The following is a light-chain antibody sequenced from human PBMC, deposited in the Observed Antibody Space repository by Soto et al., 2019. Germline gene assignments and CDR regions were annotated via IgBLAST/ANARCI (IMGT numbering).Light chain of an antibody. CDR1: QSISSW. V-gene: IGKV1-5*03. J-gene: IGKJ2*01. CDR2: KAS. CDR3: QQYNSYSYT. Sequence: DIQMTQSPSTLSASVGDRVTITCRASQSISSWLAWYQQKPGKAPKLLIYKASSLESGLPSRFSGSVSGTEFTLTISSLQPDDFATYYCQQYNSYSYTFGQGTKLEIK.